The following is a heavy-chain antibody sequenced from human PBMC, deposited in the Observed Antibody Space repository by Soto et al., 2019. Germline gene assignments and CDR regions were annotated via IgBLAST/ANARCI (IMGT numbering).Heavy chain of an antibody. CDR2: ISYDGSNK. Sequence: QVQLVESGGGVVQPGRSLRLSCAASGFTFSSYGMHWVRQAPGKGLEWVAVISYDGSNKYYADSVKGRFTSSRDNSKNTLYLQMNSLRAEDTAVYYCANDPGSSAKWFDHWGQGTLVTVSS. D-gene: IGHD3-10*01. J-gene: IGHJ5*02. CDR3: ANDPGSSAKWFDH. CDR1: GFTFSSYG. V-gene: IGHV3-30*18.